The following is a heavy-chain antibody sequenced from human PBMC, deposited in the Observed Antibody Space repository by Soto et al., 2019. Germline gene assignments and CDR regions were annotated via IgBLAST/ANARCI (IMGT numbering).Heavy chain of an antibody. CDR2: IYYSGIT. Sequence: SKTLSLTCTVSGGSVSSGSYYWSWIRQPPGKGLEWIGYIYYSGITNYNPSLKSRVTISVDTSKNQFSLKLSSVTAADTAVYYCARDHGIQLWIDYWGQGTLVTVSS. CDR3: ARDHGIQLWIDY. V-gene: IGHV4-61*01. CDR1: GGSVSSGSYY. J-gene: IGHJ4*02. D-gene: IGHD5-18*01.